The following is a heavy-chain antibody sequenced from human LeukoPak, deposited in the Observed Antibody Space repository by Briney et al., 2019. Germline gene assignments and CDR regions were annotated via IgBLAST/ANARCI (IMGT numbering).Heavy chain of an antibody. Sequence: PGGSLRLSCAASGFTFNTYGIHWVRQAPGKGLEWVAFIRYDGSDKYYADSVKGRFTISRDNSRNTLYLQMNSLRSEDTAVFYCAKHQSNYDFWSGYSLWGQGTLVTVSS. V-gene: IGHV3-30*02. CDR1: GFTFNTYG. CDR3: AKHQSNYDFWSGYSL. CDR2: IRYDGSDK. J-gene: IGHJ4*02. D-gene: IGHD3-3*01.